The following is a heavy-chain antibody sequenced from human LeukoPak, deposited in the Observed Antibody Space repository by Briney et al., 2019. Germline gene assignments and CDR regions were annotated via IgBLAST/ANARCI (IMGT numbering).Heavy chain of an antibody. CDR3: ARHLIAVAGPFDY. D-gene: IGHD6-19*01. CDR1: GGSISGYY. CDR2: IYYSGST. Sequence: SETLSLTCTVSGGSISGYYWSWVRQPPGKGREWSGCIYYSGSTNYNPSLKSRVTISVDTSKNQFSLKLSSVTAADTAVYFCARHLIAVAGPFDYWGQGTLVTVSS. J-gene: IGHJ4*02. V-gene: IGHV4-59*08.